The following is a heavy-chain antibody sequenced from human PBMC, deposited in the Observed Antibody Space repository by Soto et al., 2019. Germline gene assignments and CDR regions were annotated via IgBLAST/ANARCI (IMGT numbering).Heavy chain of an antibody. CDR2: ISWNSGSI. D-gene: IGHD3-3*01. CDR3: AKSPGVILQNYFDY. Sequence: HPGGSLRLSCAASGFTFDDYAMHWVRQAPGKGLEWVSGISWNSGSIGYADSVKGRFTISRDNAKNSLYLQMNSLRAEDTALYYCAKSPGVILQNYFDYWGQGTLVTVSS. J-gene: IGHJ4*02. V-gene: IGHV3-9*01. CDR1: GFTFDDYA.